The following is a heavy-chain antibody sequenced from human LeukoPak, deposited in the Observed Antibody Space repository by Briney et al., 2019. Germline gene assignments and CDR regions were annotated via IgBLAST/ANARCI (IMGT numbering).Heavy chain of an antibody. J-gene: IGHJ4*02. CDR3: ARDGGYCSSTSCPPFDY. CDR1: GGSISSYY. Sequence: PSETLSLTCTVSGGSISSYYWSWIRQPAGKGLEWIGRIYTSGSTNYNPSLKSRVTMLVDTSKNQFSLKLSSVTAADTAVYYCARDGGYCSSTSCPPFDYWGQGTLVTVPS. V-gene: IGHV4-4*07. CDR2: IYTSGST. D-gene: IGHD2-2*01.